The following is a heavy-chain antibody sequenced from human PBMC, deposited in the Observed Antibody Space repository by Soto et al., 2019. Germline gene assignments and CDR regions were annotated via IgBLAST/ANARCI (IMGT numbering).Heavy chain of an antibody. CDR1: GFTFSSYS. CDR3: ARDPVDYYYGMDV. CDR2: ISSSSSYI. Sequence: EVQLVESGGGLVKPGGSLRLSCAASGFTFSSYSMNWVRQAPGKGLEWVSSISSSSSYIYYADSVKGRFTISRDNAKNPLYLQMNSLRAEDTAVYYCARDPVDYYYGMDVWGQGTTVTVSS. J-gene: IGHJ6*02. V-gene: IGHV3-21*01.